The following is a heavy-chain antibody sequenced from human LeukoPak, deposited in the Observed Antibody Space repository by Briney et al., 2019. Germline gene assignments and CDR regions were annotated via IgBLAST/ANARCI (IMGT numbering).Heavy chain of an antibody. J-gene: IGHJ3*02. CDR2: ISPYNSNT. D-gene: IGHD6-19*01. Sequence: GASVKVSCKPSGYTFTTYGISWMRQAPGQSLEWMGWISPYNSNTKYAQKLQGRVTMTTDTSTNTAYMEVRSLRSDDTAVYYCAREAPVAAGSDAFDIWGQGTMVTVSS. CDR1: GYTFTTYG. V-gene: IGHV1-18*01. CDR3: AREAPVAAGSDAFDI.